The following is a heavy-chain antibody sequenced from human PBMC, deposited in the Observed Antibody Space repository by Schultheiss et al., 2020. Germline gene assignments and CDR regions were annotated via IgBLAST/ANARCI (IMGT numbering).Heavy chain of an antibody. D-gene: IGHD3-3*01. J-gene: IGHJ6*02. Sequence: SQTLSLTCTVSGGSISSGDYYWSWIRQPPGKGLEWIGYIYYSGSTYYNPSLRSRVTISVDTSKNQFSLKLSSVTAADTAVYYCARTYTIFGVAYGMDVWGQGTTVTVSS. CDR1: GGSISSGDYY. V-gene: IGHV4-30-4*01. CDR2: IYYSGST. CDR3: ARTYTIFGVAYGMDV.